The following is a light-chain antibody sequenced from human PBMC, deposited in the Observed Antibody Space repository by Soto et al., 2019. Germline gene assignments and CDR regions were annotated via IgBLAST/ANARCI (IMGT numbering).Light chain of an antibody. V-gene: IGLV8-61*01. Sequence: QAVVTQEPSFSVSPGGTVTLTCGLSSGSVSTGHFPSWYQQTTGQAPRTLIYGTNSRSSGVPDRFSGSILGTKAALTITGAQADDESDYYCVLYMGGGTYVFGAGTKVTVL. CDR3: VLYMGGGTYV. CDR1: SGSVSTGHF. CDR2: GTN. J-gene: IGLJ1*01.